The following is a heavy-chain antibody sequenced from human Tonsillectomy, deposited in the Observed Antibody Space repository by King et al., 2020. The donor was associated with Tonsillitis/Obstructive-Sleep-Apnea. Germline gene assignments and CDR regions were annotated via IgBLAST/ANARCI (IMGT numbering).Heavy chain of an antibody. CDR1: GYTFTSYG. J-gene: IGHJ5*02. CDR2: ISAYNGNT. D-gene: IGHD2-2*01. Sequence: QLVQSGAEVKKPGASVQVSCKASGYTFTSYGISWVRQAPGQGLEWMGWISAYNGNTNYAQKLQGRVTMTTDTSTSTAYMELRSLRSDDTAVYYCARGYCSSTSCSNPNWFDPWGQGTLVTVSS. CDR3: ARGYCSSTSCSNPNWFDP. V-gene: IGHV1-18*01.